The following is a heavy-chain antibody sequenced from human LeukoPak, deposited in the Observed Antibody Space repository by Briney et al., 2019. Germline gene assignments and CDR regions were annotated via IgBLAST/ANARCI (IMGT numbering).Heavy chain of an antibody. V-gene: IGHV6-1*01. J-gene: IGHJ4*02. CDR2: TYYRSDWYH. CDR3: VTRYYDS. CDR1: GDSLSSNSAA. Sequence: SQTLSPTCAISGDSLSSNSAAWHWIRQSPSRGLEWLGRTYYRSDWYHDYAVAVKSRISIYPDTSKNQFSLHLNSVTPEDSAVYYCVTRYYDSWGQGTLVIVSS.